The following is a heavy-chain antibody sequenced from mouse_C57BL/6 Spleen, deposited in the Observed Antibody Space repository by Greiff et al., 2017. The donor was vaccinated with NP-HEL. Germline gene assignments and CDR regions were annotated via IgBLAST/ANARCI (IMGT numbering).Heavy chain of an antibody. CDR3: ARPGSTVVAPYAMDY. CDR1: GFTFSDYG. CDR2: ISSGSSTI. V-gene: IGHV5-17*01. J-gene: IGHJ4*01. Sequence: DVMLVESGGGLVKPGGSLKLSCAASGFTFSDYGMHWVRQAPEKELEWVAYISSGSSTIYYADTVKGRFTISRDNAKNTLFLQMTSLRSEDTAMYYCARPGSTVVAPYAMDYWGQGTSVTVSS. D-gene: IGHD1-1*01.